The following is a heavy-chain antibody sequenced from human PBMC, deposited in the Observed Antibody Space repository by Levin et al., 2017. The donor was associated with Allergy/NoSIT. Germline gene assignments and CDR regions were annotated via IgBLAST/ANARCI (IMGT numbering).Heavy chain of an antibody. Sequence: HGESLKISCAASGFTFDDYTMHWVRQAPGKGLEWVSLISWDGGSTYYADSVKGRFTISRDNSKNSLYLQMNSLRTEDTALYYCAKDTGGDCSGGSCYGDAEYFQHWGQGTLVTVSS. CDR3: AKDTGGDCSGGSCYGDAEYFQH. J-gene: IGHJ1*01. D-gene: IGHD2-15*01. CDR2: ISWDGGST. CDR1: GFTFDDYT. V-gene: IGHV3-43*01.